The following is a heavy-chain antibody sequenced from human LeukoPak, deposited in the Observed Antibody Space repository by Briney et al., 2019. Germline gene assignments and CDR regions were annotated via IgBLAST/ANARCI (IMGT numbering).Heavy chain of an antibody. D-gene: IGHD2-2*01. Sequence: SETLSLTCAVYGGSFSGYYWSWIRQPPGKGLEWIGEINHSGSTNYNPSLKSRVTISVDTFKNQFSLKLSSVTAADTAVYYCARHPRYCSSTSCYVLWFDPWGQGTLVTVSS. CDR2: INHSGST. J-gene: IGHJ5*02. CDR3: ARHPRYCSSTSCYVLWFDP. CDR1: GGSFSGYY. V-gene: IGHV4-34*01.